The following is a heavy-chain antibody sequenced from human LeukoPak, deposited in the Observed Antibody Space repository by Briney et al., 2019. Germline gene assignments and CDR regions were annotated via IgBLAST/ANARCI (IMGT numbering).Heavy chain of an antibody. J-gene: IGHJ4*02. CDR3: ARAAYASSPES. CDR1: GFTFSGYS. V-gene: IGHV3-48*02. D-gene: IGHD6-13*01. CDR2: IGPSSNAI. Sequence: GGSLRLSCAASGFTFSGYSMTWVRQAPGKGLEWVAYIGPSSNAIYYSDSVKGRFTISRDNAKNSLYLQMISLRDGDTAIYYCARAAYASSPESWGQGTLVTVSS.